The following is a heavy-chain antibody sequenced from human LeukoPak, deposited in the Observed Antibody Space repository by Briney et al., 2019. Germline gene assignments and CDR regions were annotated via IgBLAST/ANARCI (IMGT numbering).Heavy chain of an antibody. CDR2: INHSGST. CDR3: ARGHPYDSSGYYYYYYYMDA. CDR1: GGSFSGYY. J-gene: IGHJ6*03. D-gene: IGHD3-22*01. V-gene: IGHV4-34*01. Sequence: SETLSLTCAVYGGSFSGYYWSWIRQPPGKGLEWIGEINHSGSTNYNPSLKSRVTISVDTSKNQFSLKLSSVTAADTAVYYCARGHPYDSSGYYYYYYYMDAWGKGTTVTVSS.